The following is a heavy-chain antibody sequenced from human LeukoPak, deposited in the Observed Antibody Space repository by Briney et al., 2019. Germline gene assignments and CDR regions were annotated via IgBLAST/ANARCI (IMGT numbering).Heavy chain of an antibody. J-gene: IGHJ5*02. CDR2: IIPIFGIA. D-gene: IGHD2-2*01. Sequence: SVKVSCKASGGTFSSYAISWVRQAPGRGLEWMGRIIPIFGIANYAQKFQGRVTITADKSTSTAYMELSSLRSEDTAVYYCASVGVVVPAASNWFDPWGQGTLVTVSS. CDR1: GGTFSSYA. V-gene: IGHV1-69*04. CDR3: ASVGVVVPAASNWFDP.